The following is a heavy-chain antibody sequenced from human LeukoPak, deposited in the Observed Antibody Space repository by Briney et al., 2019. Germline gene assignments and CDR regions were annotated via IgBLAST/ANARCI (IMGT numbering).Heavy chain of an antibody. CDR3: ARHRNVLLWFGESATYFDY. V-gene: IGHV4-34*01. J-gene: IGHJ4*02. D-gene: IGHD3-10*01. CDR1: GGSFSDFY. Sequence: PSETLSLTCAVYGGSFSDFYWSWIRQPPGKGLEWIGEINHSGSTKYNPSLKSRVTISVDTSKNQFSLKLSSVTAADTAVYYCARHRNVLLWFGESATYFDYWGQGTLVTVSS. CDR2: INHSGST.